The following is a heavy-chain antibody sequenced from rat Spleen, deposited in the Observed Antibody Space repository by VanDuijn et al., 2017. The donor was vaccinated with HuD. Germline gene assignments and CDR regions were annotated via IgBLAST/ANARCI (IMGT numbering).Heavy chain of an antibody. D-gene: IGHD1-10*01. J-gene: IGHJ2*01. CDR2: INSAGST. V-gene: IGHV3-3*01. CDR1: GYSITSGYG. CDR3: ARRGNNYAFDY. Sequence: EVQLQESGPGLVKPSQSLSLTCSVTGYSITSGYGWIWIRKFPGNKLEWMGYINSAGSTNYNPPLKSQISITRDTSRNQFFLQLTSVTTEDTATYYCARRGNNYAFDYWGQGVMVTVSS.